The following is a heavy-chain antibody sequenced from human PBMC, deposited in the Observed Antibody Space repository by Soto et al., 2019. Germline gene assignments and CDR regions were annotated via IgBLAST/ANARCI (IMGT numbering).Heavy chain of an antibody. CDR2: INPSGGST. D-gene: IGHD2-2*02. Sequence: GASVKVSCKASGYTFTSYYMHWVRQAPGQGLEWMGIINPSGGSTSYAQKFQGRVTMTRDTSTSTVYMELSSLRPEDTAVYYCARDVGIVVVPAAISEFGSGPFDYWGQGTLVTVSS. V-gene: IGHV1-46*01. CDR1: GYTFTSYY. CDR3: ARDVGIVVVPAAISEFGSGPFDY. J-gene: IGHJ4*02.